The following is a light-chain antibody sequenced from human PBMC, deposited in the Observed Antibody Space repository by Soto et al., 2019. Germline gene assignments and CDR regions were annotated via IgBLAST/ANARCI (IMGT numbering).Light chain of an antibody. CDR2: EVS. CDR3: CSYTSSNARI. V-gene: IGLV2-14*01. CDR1: SSDIGGHNY. Sequence: QSVLTQPASVSGTPGQSITISCTGTSSDIGGHNYVSWYQQYPGKAPKLMIYEVSNRPSAISNRFSGSKSGSTASLTISGPQDEAEADYYCCSYTSSNARIFGGETKVTVL. J-gene: IGLJ2*01.